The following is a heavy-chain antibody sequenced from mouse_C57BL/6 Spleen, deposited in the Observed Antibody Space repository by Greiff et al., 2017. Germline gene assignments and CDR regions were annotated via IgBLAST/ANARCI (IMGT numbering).Heavy chain of an antibody. J-gene: IGHJ4*01. CDR3: TTSIYYGNPWYAMDY. CDR2: IDPEDGDT. D-gene: IGHD2-1*01. Sequence: EVQLQQSGAELVRPGASVKLSCTASGFNIKDYYMHWVKQRPEQGLEWIGRIDPEDGDTEYAPKFQGKATMTADTSSNTAYLQLSSLTSEDTAVYYCTTSIYYGNPWYAMDYWGQGTSVTVSS. CDR1: GFNIKDYY. V-gene: IGHV14-1*01.